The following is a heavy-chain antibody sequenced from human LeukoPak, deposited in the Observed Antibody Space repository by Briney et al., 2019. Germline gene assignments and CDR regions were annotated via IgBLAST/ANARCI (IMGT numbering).Heavy chain of an antibody. CDR2: IRSKVNSYAT. Sequence: PPGGSLRLSCAASGFSCSGSAIHWVRQASGEGLEWVGRIRSKVNSYATAYAASVKGRFTISRDDSKNTAYLQMNSLKTEDTAVHYCTGYDFGDHASAYWGQGTLVTVSS. CDR3: TGYDFGDHASAY. J-gene: IGHJ4*02. CDR1: GFSCSGSA. V-gene: IGHV3-73*01. D-gene: IGHD4-17*01.